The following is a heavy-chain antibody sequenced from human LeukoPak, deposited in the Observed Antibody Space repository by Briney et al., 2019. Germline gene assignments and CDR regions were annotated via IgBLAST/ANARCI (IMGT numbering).Heavy chain of an antibody. D-gene: IGHD5-18*01. CDR3: ARGYSYGYYYYYMDV. J-gene: IGHJ6*03. Sequence: PGGSLRLSCAASGFTFSDYYMSWIRQAPGKGLEWVSYISSSGSTIYYADSVKGRFTISRDNAKNSLYLQMNSLRAEDTAVYYCARGYSYGYYYYYMDVWGKGTTVTVSS. V-gene: IGHV3-11*04. CDR1: GFTFSDYY. CDR2: ISSSGSTI.